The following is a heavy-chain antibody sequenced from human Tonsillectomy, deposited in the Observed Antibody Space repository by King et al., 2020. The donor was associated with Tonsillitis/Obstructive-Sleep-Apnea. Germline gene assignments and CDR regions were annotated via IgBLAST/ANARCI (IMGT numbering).Heavy chain of an antibody. J-gene: IGHJ4*02. CDR2: MSYDGSHK. V-gene: IGHV3-30*04. Sequence: VQLVESGGDIVQPGRSLRLSCAASGFTFSRYAMHWVRQAPGKGLEWVAVMSYDGSHKYYADSVKGRFTISRDNSKNTLYLQMNSLRAEDTAVYYCARPKVGAVFYYWGQGTLVTVSS. CDR1: GFTFSRYA. CDR3: ARPKVGAVFYY. D-gene: IGHD3-16*01.